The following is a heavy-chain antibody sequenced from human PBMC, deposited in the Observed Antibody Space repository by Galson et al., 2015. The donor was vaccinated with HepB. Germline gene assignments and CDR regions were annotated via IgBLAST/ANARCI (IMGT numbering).Heavy chain of an antibody. J-gene: IGHJ4*02. CDR1: GFTFDDYT. CDR3: AKGDDYSNSPLFDY. Sequence: SLRLSCAASGFTFDDYTMHWVRQAPGKGLEWVSLISWDGGSTYYADSVKGRFTISRDNSKNSLYLQMNSLRTEDTALYYCAKGDDYSNSPLFDYWGQGTLVTVSS. CDR2: ISWDGGST. V-gene: IGHV3-43*01. D-gene: IGHD4-11*01.